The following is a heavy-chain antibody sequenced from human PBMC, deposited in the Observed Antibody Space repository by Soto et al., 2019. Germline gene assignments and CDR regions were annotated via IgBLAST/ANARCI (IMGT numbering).Heavy chain of an antibody. CDR3: ASHSSSWSGGDY. Sequence: ASVKVSCKASGGTFSSYAISWVRQAPGQGLEWMGGIIPIFGTANYAQKFQGRVTITADESTSTAYMELSSLRSEDTAVYYCASHSSSWSGGDYWGQGTLVTVSS. V-gene: IGHV1-69*13. J-gene: IGHJ4*02. CDR2: IIPIFGTA. D-gene: IGHD6-13*01. CDR1: GGTFSSYA.